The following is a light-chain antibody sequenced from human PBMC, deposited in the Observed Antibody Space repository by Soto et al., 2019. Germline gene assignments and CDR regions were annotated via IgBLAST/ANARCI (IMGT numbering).Light chain of an antibody. CDR2: KAS. CDR1: QSISSW. V-gene: IGKV1-5*03. Sequence: DIQMTQSPSTLSAPVGDRVTIPCRASQSISSWLAWYQQKPGKAPKLLIYKASSLESGVPSRFSGSGSGTEFTLTISSLQPDDFATYYCQQYNSYPWTFGQGTKVDIK. J-gene: IGKJ1*01. CDR3: QQYNSYPWT.